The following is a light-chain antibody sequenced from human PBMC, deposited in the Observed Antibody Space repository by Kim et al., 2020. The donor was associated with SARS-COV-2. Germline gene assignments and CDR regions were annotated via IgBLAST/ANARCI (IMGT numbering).Light chain of an antibody. CDR1: SSDVGGYNS. Sequence: QSALTQPASVSGSPGQSITISCTGTSSDVGGYNSVSWYQQHPGKAPKLMIYDVSNRPPGVSNRFSGSKSGNTASLTISGLQAEDEADYYCNSYTSSITLVVFGGGTQLTVL. V-gene: IGLV2-14*03. J-gene: IGLJ2*01. CDR3: NSYTSSITLVV. CDR2: DVS.